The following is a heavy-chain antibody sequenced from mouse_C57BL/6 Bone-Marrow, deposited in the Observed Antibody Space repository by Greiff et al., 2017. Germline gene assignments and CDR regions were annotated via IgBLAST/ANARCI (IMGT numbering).Heavy chain of an antibody. V-gene: IGHV1-55*01. CDR2: IYPGSGST. CDR1: GYTFTSYW. Sequence: QVQLQQPGAELVKPGASVKMSCKASGYTFTSYWITWVKQRPGQGLEWIGDIYPGSGSTNYNEKFKSKATLTVDTSSSTAYMQLSSLTSEDSAVYYGARGFITTVVGHWYFDVWGTGTTVTVSS. D-gene: IGHD1-1*01. CDR3: ARGFITTVVGHWYFDV. J-gene: IGHJ1*03.